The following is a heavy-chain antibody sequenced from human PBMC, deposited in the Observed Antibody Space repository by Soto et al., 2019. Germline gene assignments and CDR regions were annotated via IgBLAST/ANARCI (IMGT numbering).Heavy chain of an antibody. CDR3: ARHPERIAEIGWFDP. J-gene: IGHJ5*02. CDR1: GLTFSSYS. D-gene: IGHD6-13*01. CDR2: ISSSSSTI. Sequence: EVQLVESGGGLVKPGGSLRLSCAASGLTFSSYSMNWVRQAPGKGLEWVSYISSSSSTIYYADSVKGRFTISRDNAKNSLYLQMISLRAEDTAVYYCARHPERIAEIGWFDPWGQGTLVTVSS. V-gene: IGHV3-48*01.